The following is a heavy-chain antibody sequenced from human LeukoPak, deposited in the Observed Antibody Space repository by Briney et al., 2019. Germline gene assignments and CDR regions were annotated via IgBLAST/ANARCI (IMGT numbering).Heavy chain of an antibody. V-gene: IGHV4-30-4*01. D-gene: IGHD4-23*01. J-gene: IGHJ4*02. Sequence: SETLSLTCAVSGGSISSSNWWSWVRHPPGKGLEWIGYIYYSGSTYYNPSLKSRVTISVDTSKNQFSLKLSSVTAADTAVYYCARDLLNEGNHLDYWGQGTLVTVSS. CDR1: GGSISSSNW. CDR2: IYYSGST. CDR3: ARDLLNEGNHLDY.